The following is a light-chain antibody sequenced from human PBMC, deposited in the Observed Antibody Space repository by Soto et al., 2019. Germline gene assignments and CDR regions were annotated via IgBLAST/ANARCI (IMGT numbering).Light chain of an antibody. Sequence: DIQMTQSPSTLSASVGDRVTITCRASQSISSWLAWYQQKPGKAPKLLIYGASSWERGVPSRFSGSGSVTEFTLTIDSLQPDDFATYYCQQYSSSSPTFGQGTKLEI. V-gene: IGKV1-5*01. CDR1: QSISSW. CDR2: GAS. CDR3: QQYSSSSPT. J-gene: IGKJ2*01.